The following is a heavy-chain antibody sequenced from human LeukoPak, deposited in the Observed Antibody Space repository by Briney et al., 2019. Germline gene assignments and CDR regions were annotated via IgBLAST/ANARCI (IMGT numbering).Heavy chain of an antibody. CDR2: INSDGSST. CDR3: AREAVAGTEWY. CDR1: GFTFSSYW. V-gene: IGHV3-74*01. D-gene: IGHD6-19*01. Sequence: PGGSLRLSCAASGFTFSSYWMHWVRQAPGKGLVWVSRINSDGSSTSYADPVKGRFTISRDNAKNTLYLQMNSLRAEDTAVYYCAREAVAGTEWYWGQGTLVTVSS. J-gene: IGHJ4*02.